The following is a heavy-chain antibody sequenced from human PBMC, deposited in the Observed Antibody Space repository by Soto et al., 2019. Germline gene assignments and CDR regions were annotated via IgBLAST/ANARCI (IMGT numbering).Heavy chain of an antibody. D-gene: IGHD2-2*01. V-gene: IGHV3-11*01. J-gene: IGHJ4*02. CDR1: GFTFRDYY. Sequence: PGGSLILSCAASGFTFRDYYMSWIRQAPGKGLEWISYINSSDTTIFYADSVKGRFTISRDNARDSLYLQMNNLRAEDTAVYYCARVIRHVEPKIEVIPAAIDYWGQGTLVTVSS. CDR3: ARVIRHVEPKIEVIPAAIDY. CDR2: INSSDTTI.